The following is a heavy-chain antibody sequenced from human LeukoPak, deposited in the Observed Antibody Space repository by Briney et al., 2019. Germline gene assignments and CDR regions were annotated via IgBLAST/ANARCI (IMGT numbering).Heavy chain of an antibody. CDR2: INTNTGNP. CDR1: GYTFTGYY. D-gene: IGHD2-2*01. V-gene: IGHV7-4-1*02. Sequence: GASVKVSCKASGYTFTGYYMHWVRQAPGQGLEWMGWINTNTGNPTYAQGFTGRFVFSLDTSVSTAYLQISSLKAEDTAVYYCASPRGYCSSTSCYVDYWGQGTLVTVSS. J-gene: IGHJ4*02. CDR3: ASPRGYCSSTSCYVDY.